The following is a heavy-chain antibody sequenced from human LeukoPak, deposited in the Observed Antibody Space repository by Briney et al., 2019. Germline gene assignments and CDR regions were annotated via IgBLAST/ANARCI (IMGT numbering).Heavy chain of an antibody. D-gene: IGHD3-22*01. CDR1: GFTFSSYG. J-gene: IGHJ4*02. CDR2: ILYDGSNK. Sequence: PGGSLRLSCVASGFTFSSYGMHWVRQAPGKGLEWVAVILYDGSNKYNADSVKGRFTISRDTSKNTLYLQMNSLRAEDTAVYYCATPLDYYDSSGFHQGGDWGQGTLVTVSS. V-gene: IGHV3-30*03. CDR3: ATPLDYYDSSGFHQGGD.